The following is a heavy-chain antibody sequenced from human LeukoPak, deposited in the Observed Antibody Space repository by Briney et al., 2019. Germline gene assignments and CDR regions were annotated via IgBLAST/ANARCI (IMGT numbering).Heavy chain of an antibody. CDR1: GYTFTGYY. J-gene: IGHJ4*02. Sequence: ASVKVSCKASGYTFTGYYMHWVRQAPGQGLEWMGWINPSSGGTNYAQKFQGRVTMTRDTSISTAYMELSRLRSDDTAVYYCATEAPTVTNPDYWGQGTLVTVSS. V-gene: IGHV1-2*02. CDR3: ATEAPTVTNPDY. CDR2: INPSSGGT. D-gene: IGHD4-17*01.